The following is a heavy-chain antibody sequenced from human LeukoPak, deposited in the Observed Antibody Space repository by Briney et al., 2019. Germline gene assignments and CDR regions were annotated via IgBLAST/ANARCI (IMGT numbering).Heavy chain of an antibody. CDR3: AGLETSGYLGY. Sequence: PSETLSLTCTVSGGFISSYYWSWIRQPQGKGLEWIGYISYSGSPKYNPSLKSRVAMSVDTSRGQFSLKLNSVTAADTAVYYCAGLETSGYLGYWGQGTLVTVSS. V-gene: IGHV4-59*08. D-gene: IGHD1-1*01. J-gene: IGHJ4*02. CDR2: ISYSGSP. CDR1: GGFISSYY.